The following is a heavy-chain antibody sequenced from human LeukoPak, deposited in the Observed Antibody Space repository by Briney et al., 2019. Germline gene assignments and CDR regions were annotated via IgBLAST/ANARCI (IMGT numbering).Heavy chain of an antibody. V-gene: IGHV1-24*01. CDR1: GYTLTELS. J-gene: IGHJ4*02. CDR3: ASGGDYGDPIDY. D-gene: IGHD4-17*01. CDR2: FDPEDGET. Sequence: ASVKVSCKVSGYTLTELSMHWVRQAPGKGLEWMGGFDPEDGETIYAQKFQGRVTMTEDTSTDTAYMELSRLRSDDTAVYYCASGGDYGDPIDYWGQGTLVTVSS.